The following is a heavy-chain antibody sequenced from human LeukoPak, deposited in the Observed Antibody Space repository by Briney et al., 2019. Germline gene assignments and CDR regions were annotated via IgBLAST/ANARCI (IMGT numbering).Heavy chain of an antibody. CDR3: ARGFCSGGSCYPPY. V-gene: IGHV3-21*04. Sequence: PGGSLRLSCAASGFAFSTYSISWVRQAPGKGLEWVSSISSTSRYIYYADSVKGRFTISRDNSKNTLHLQMNSPRAEDTAVYYCARGFCSGGSCYPPYWGQGTLVTVSS. CDR2: ISSTSRYI. J-gene: IGHJ4*02. CDR1: GFAFSTYS. D-gene: IGHD2-15*01.